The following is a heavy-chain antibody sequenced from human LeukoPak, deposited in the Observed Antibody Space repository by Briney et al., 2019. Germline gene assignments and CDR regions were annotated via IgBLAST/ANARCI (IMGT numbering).Heavy chain of an antibody. CDR2: IYYSEST. J-gene: IGHJ2*01. CDR1: GGSFSTGGYY. CDR3: ARHEQQLPYWYFDL. V-gene: IGHV4-61*08. Sequence: SQTLSLTCTVSGGSFSTGGYYWTWIRQPPGKGLEWIGYIYYSESTNSNPSLKSRVTISVDTSKNQFSLKLSSVTAADTAVYYCARHEQQLPYWYFDLWGRGTLVTVSS. D-gene: IGHD6-13*01.